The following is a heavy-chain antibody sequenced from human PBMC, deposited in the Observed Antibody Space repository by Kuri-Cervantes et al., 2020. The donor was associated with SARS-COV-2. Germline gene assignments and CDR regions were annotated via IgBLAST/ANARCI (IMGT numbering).Heavy chain of an antibody. Sequence: GESLKISCAASGFTFSNAWMNWVRQAPGRGLEWVGRIKSKTDGGTTDYAAPVKGRFTISRDDSKNTLYLQMNSLKTEDTAVYYCARDLRIDYWGQGTLVTVSS. CDR3: ARDLRIDY. J-gene: IGHJ4*02. CDR2: IKSKTDGGTT. V-gene: IGHV3-15*07. CDR1: GFTFSNAW.